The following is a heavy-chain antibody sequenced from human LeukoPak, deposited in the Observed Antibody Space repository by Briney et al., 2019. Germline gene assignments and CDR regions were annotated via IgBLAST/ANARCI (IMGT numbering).Heavy chain of an antibody. Sequence: PVGSLRLSCAASGFTFSTYEMNWVRQAPGKGLEWVSYISGSSRHKYYADSVKGRFTISRDNAKNSLYLQMNSLRAEDTAVYYCARTANFAAGYYIDYWGQGTLVTVSS. CDR2: ISGSSRHK. J-gene: IGHJ4*02. V-gene: IGHV3-21*05. CDR3: ARTANFAAGYYIDY. D-gene: IGHD6-13*01. CDR1: GFTFSTYE.